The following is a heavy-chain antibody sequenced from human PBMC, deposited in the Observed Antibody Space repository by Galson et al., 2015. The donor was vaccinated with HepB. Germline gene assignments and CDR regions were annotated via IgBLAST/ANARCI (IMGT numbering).Heavy chain of an antibody. V-gene: IGHV3-33*01. J-gene: IGHJ2*01. CDR3: AREALGGRLVRPYRWYFDL. D-gene: IGHD6-19*01. CDR2: IWYDGSNK. CDR1: GFTFSSYG. Sequence: SLRLSCAASGFTFSSYGMHWVRQAPGKGLEWVAVIWYDGSNKYYADSVKGRFTISRDNSKNTLYLQMNSLRAEDTAVYYCAREALGGRLVRPYRWYFDLWGRGTLVTVSS.